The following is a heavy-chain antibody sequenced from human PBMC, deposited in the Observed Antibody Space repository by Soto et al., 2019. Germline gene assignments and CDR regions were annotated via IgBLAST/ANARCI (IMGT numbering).Heavy chain of an antibody. CDR2: IYATGTT. J-gene: IGHJ5*02. CDR1: GASLRGFF. CDR3: VRDGTKTLRDWFDP. D-gene: IGHD1-1*01. Sequence: PSETPSLTFPVSGASLRGFFRGRIPKSAGKGLEWIGRIYATGTTDYNPSLKSRVMMSVDTSKKQFSLKLRSVTAADTAVYYCVRDGTKTLRDWFDPWGQGISVTVSS. V-gene: IGHV4-4*07.